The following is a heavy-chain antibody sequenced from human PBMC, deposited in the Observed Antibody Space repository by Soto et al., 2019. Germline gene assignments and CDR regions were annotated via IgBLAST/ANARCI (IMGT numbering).Heavy chain of an antibody. CDR2: IWYDGSNK. V-gene: IGHV3-33*01. Sequence: QVQLVESGGGVVQPGRSLRLSCAASGFTFSTYGMHWVRQVPGKGLEWVAVIWYDGSNKYYADSVKGRFTISRDNSKSTLYVQMNSLGVEDTAVYYCARDPAHYGMDVWGQGTTVTVSS. CDR1: GFTFSTYG. J-gene: IGHJ6*02. CDR3: ARDPAHYGMDV.